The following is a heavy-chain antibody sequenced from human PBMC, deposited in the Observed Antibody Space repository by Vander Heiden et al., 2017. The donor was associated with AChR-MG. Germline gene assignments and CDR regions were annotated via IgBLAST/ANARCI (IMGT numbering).Heavy chain of an antibody. J-gene: IGHJ6*02. CDR2: INPNSGGT. CDR1: GYTFTGYY. D-gene: IGHD3-10*01. CDR3: VRGRGMIRGVIEYYYFYALDV. Sequence: QVQMVQSGAEVKKPGASVKVSCKASGYTFTGYYIHWVRQAPGQGLAWMGWINPNSGGTNYAQKFKGRVTMTRDTSISTAYMELSRLRSDDTAVYYCVRGRGMIRGVIEYYYFYALDVWGQGTTVTVSS. V-gene: IGHV1-2*02.